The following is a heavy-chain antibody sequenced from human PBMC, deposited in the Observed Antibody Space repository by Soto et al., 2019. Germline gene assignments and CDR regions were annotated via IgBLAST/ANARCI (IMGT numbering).Heavy chain of an antibody. CDR3: ATQRFLEWLFSSDF. Sequence: SETLSLTCTVSGDSISISSYYWGWVRQPPGKGLEWIGSMYYSGNTYYNPSLKSRVTMSVDTSKNQFSLKLTSVTAADTAVYYCATQRFLEWLFSSDFWGPGTLVTVSS. J-gene: IGHJ4*02. V-gene: IGHV4-39*01. D-gene: IGHD3-3*01. CDR1: GDSISISSYY. CDR2: MYYSGNT.